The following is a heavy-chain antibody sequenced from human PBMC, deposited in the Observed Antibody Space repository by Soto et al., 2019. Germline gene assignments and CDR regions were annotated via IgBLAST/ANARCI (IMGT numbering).Heavy chain of an antibody. CDR2: IIPILGIA. CDR1: GGTFSSYT. CDR3: ARRDSGYDEYYFDY. J-gene: IGHJ4*02. Sequence: SVKVSCKASGGTFSSYTISWVRQAPGQGLEWMGRIIPILGIANYAQKFQGRVTITADKSTSTAYMELSGLRSEDTAVYYCARRDSGYDEYYFDYWGQGTLVTVSS. D-gene: IGHD5-12*01. V-gene: IGHV1-69*02.